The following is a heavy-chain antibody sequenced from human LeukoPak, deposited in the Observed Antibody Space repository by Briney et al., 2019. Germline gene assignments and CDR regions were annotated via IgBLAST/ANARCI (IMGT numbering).Heavy chain of an antibody. CDR2: IYYSGST. J-gene: IGHJ6*02. V-gene: IGHV4-39*01. D-gene: IGHD2-21*02. Sequence: SETLSLTCTVSGGSISSSSYYWGWIRQPPGKGLEWIGSIYYSGSTYYNPSLKSRVTISVDTSKNQFSLKLSSVTAADTAVYYCARVILGDLYNYYGMDVWGQGTTVTVSS. CDR3: ARVILGDLYNYYGMDV. CDR1: GGSISSSSYY.